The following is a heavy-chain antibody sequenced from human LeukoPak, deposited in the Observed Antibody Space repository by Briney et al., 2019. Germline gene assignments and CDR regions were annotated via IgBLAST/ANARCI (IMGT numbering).Heavy chain of an antibody. CDR2: IIPILGIA. Sequence: ASVKVSCKASGGTFSSYTISWVRQAPGQGLEWMGRIIPILGIANYAQKFQGRVTITADKSTSTAYMELSGLRSEDTAVYYCARSKGQGDPGFDPWGQGTLVTVSS. CDR3: ARSKGQGDPGFDP. CDR1: GGTFSSYT. J-gene: IGHJ5*02. V-gene: IGHV1-69*02. D-gene: IGHD2-21*01.